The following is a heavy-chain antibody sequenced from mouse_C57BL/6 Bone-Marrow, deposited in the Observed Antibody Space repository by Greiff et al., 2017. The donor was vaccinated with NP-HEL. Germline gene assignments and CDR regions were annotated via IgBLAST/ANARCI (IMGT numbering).Heavy chain of an antibody. CDR1: GYTFTSYT. D-gene: IGHD2-5*01. V-gene: IGHV1-4*01. Sequence: QVQLQQSGAELARPGASVKMSCKASGYTFTSYTMHWVKQRPGQGLEWIGYINPSSGYTKYNQKFKDKATLTADKSSSTAYMQLSSLTSEDSAVYYYALPYYSNYEVNFDYWGQGTTLTVSS. CDR2: INPSSGYT. CDR3: ALPYYSNYEVNFDY. J-gene: IGHJ2*01.